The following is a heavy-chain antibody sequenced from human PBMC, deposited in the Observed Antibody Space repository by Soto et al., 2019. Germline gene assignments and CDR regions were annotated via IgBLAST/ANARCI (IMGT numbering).Heavy chain of an antibody. D-gene: IGHD5-18*01. CDR1: GYSFSSYW. CDR2: IYPGDSDT. J-gene: IGHJ6*02. CDR3: ARWVTSRDYYGMDV. V-gene: IGHV5-51*01. Sequence: EVQLVQSGAEVKKPGDSLKISCKGSGYSFSSYWIAWVRQVSGEGLEWMGVIYPGDSDTRYSPSFRGQVTISADKSITTAYLQWSSLRASDTAMYYCARWVTSRDYYGMDVWGQGTTVTVSS.